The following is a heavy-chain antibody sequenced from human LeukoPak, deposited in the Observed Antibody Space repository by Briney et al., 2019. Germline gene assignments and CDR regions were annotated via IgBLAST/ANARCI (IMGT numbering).Heavy chain of an antibody. J-gene: IGHJ6*03. D-gene: IGHD5-24*01. V-gene: IGHV4-39*01. CDR1: GGSISSSSYY. CDR2: IYYSGST. Sequence: SETLSLTCTVSGGSISSSSYYWGWIRQPPGKGLEWIGSIYYSGSTYYKPSLRSRVTISVDTSKSQFSLKLSSVTAADTAVYYCARHQGGDGYSYYYYYMDVWGKGTTVTVSS. CDR3: ARHQGGDGYSYYYYYMDV.